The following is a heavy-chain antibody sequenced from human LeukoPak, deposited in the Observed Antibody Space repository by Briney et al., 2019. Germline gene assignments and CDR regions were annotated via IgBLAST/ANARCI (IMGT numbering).Heavy chain of an antibody. CDR2: IYHSGST. D-gene: IGHD5-24*01. V-gene: IGHV4-59*01. CDR1: GGSNSSYY. Sequence: SETLSLTCTVSGGSNSSYYWSWIRQPPGKGLEWIGYIYHSGSTYYNPSLKSRVTISVDTSKNQFFLILSSVTAADTAVYYCARVRDGYNYGGFDYWGQGTLVTVSS. CDR3: ARVRDGYNYGGFDY. J-gene: IGHJ4*02.